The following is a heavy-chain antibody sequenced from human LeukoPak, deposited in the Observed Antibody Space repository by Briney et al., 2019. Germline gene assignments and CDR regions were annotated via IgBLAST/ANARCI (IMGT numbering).Heavy chain of an antibody. CDR1: GFTFSSYA. D-gene: IGHD3-22*01. J-gene: IGHJ4*02. CDR3: ARSPDSSGYWGFDY. Sequence: PGGSLRLSCAASGFTFSSYAMHWVRQAPGKGLEWVAVISYDGSNKYYADSVKGRFTISRDNSKNTLYLQMNSLRAEDTAVYYCARSPDSSGYWGFDYWGQGTLVTVSS. V-gene: IGHV3-30-3*01. CDR2: ISYDGSNK.